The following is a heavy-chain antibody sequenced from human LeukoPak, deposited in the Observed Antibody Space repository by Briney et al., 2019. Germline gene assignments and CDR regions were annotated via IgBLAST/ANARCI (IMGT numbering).Heavy chain of an antibody. D-gene: IGHD3-22*01. CDR3: AKDIAYDSRGYYSD. V-gene: IGHV3-9*01. CDR1: GFTFDDYA. J-gene: IGHJ4*02. CDR2: ISWNSGSI. Sequence: PGGSLRLSCAASGFTFDDYAMHWVRQAPGKGLEWVSNISWNSGSIGYADSVKGRFTISRDNAKNSLYLQMNSLRAGDTALYYCAKDIAYDSRGYYSDWGQGTLVTVSS.